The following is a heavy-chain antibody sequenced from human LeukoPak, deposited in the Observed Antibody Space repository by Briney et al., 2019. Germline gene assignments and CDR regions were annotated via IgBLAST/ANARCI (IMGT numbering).Heavy chain of an antibody. CDR2: ISSNGDST. D-gene: IGHD3-16*01. V-gene: IGHV3-64*01. CDR1: GFTFSRYA. CDR3: ARVRPGYDLYYFDY. Sequence: GGSLRLSCAASGFTFSRYAIHWVRQAPGKGLEFVSVISSNGDSTYYANSVKGRFTISRDNSKNTLYLQMGSLRAEDTAVYYCARVRPGYDLYYFDYWGQGALVTVSS. J-gene: IGHJ4*02.